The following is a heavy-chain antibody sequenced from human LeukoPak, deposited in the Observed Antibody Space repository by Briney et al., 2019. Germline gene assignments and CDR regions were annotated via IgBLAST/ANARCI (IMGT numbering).Heavy chain of an antibody. CDR1: GFIFDNYA. V-gene: IGHV3-43*02. J-gene: IGHJ4*02. CDR2: ISGDGGST. Sequence: GSLRLSCAAPGFIFDNYALHWVRQAPGKGLEWVSLISGDGGSTFYADSVRGRFTISRDNTRKSLSLQMSSLRSEDTALYYCARESETSGWYDYWGQGTLVTVSS. D-gene: IGHD6-19*01. CDR3: ARESETSGWYDY.